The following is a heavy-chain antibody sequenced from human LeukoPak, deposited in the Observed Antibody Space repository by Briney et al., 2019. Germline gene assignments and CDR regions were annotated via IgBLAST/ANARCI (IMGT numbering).Heavy chain of an antibody. J-gene: IGHJ5*02. V-gene: IGHV4-39*01. D-gene: IGHD1-1*01. Sequence: SETLSLTCTVSGGSISSSSYNWGWIRQPPGKGLEWIGSIYYSGSTYYNPSLKSRVTISVDTSKNQFSLKLSSVTAADTAVYYCARTTIYNWFDPWGQGTLVTVSS. CDR2: IYYSGST. CDR3: ARTTIYNWFDP. CDR1: GGSISSSSYN.